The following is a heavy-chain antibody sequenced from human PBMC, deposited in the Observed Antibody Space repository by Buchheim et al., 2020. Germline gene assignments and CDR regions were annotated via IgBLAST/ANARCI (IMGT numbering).Heavy chain of an antibody. D-gene: IGHD3-10*01. CDR2: ISYSGRT. Sequence: QVQLQESGPGLVKPSETLSLTCTVSGGSVFSDSYYWHWIRQPPGQGLEWIGYISYSGRTSYNPSIKSRATLSLDSSKRHFSLKLSSVTAADTAVYFCARDPGGITATYYFDSWGQGTL. CDR1: GGSVFSDSYY. CDR3: ARDPGGITATYYFDS. V-gene: IGHV4-61*01. J-gene: IGHJ4*02.